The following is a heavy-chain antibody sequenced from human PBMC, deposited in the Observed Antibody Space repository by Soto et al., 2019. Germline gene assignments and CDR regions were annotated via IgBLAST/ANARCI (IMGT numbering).Heavy chain of an antibody. CDR1: GFTFSSYS. D-gene: IGHD1-26*01. Sequence: EVQLVESGGGLVQPGGSLRLSCAASGFTFSSYSMNWVRQAPGKGLEWVSYVSSSSSTIYYVDSVKGRFTIARDNAKNTRYLQMSSLRDEDTAVYYCARDRAGAQYGLDVWGQGTTVTVSS. J-gene: IGHJ6*02. V-gene: IGHV3-48*02. CDR3: ARDRAGAQYGLDV. CDR2: VSSSSSTI.